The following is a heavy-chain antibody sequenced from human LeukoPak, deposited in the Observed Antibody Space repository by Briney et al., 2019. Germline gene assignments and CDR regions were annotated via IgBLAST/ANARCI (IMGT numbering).Heavy chain of an antibody. D-gene: IGHD3-22*01. Sequence: GGSLRLSCAASGFTFSSYWMNWARQAPGKGLEWVASINHNGNVNYYVDSVKGRFTISRDNAKNSLYLQMHSLRAEDTAVYYCARASGISGYLYYFDYWGQGTLVTVSS. CDR2: INHNGNVN. J-gene: IGHJ4*02. CDR3: ARASGISGYLYYFDY. CDR1: GFTFSSYW. V-gene: IGHV3-7*01.